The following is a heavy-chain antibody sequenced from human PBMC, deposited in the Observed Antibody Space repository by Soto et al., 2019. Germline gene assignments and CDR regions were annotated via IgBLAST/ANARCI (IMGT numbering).Heavy chain of an antibody. CDR3: ARRLGATTGRFDP. CDR1: GYTLTEFS. V-gene: IGHV1-24*01. J-gene: IGHJ5*02. D-gene: IGHD1-26*01. CDR2: FDPEDGET. Sequence: GASVKVSCKVSGYTLTEFSMHWVRQAPGKGLEWMGGFDPEDGETFYAQKFQGRVTMTTDTSTSTAYMELRSLRSDDTAVYYCARRLGATTGRFDPWGQGTLVTVSS.